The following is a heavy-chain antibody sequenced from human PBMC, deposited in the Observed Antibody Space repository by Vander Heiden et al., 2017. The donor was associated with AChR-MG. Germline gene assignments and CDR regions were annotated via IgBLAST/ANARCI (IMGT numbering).Heavy chain of an antibody. V-gene: IGHV3-30*18. CDR3: AKEIAVAAPLDY. CDR2: ISYDGSNN. J-gene: IGHJ4*02. Sequence: QVQLVGSGGGVVQPGGSLRPPCAASGFPFSSYGRHWVRQAPGKGLEWVAVISYDGSNNYYADAVKGRFTISRDNSKNTLYLKMNSRRAEDTAVYYCAKEIAVAAPLDYWGQGTLVTVSS. D-gene: IGHD6-19*01. CDR1: GFPFSSYG.